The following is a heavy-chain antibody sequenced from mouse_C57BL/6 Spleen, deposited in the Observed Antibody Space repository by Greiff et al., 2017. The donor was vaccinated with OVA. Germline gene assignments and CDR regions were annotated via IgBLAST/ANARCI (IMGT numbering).Heavy chain of an antibody. V-gene: IGHV5-17*01. CDR1: GFTFSDYG. CDR2: ISSGSSTI. CDR3: ARVYYGSIPTFGY. J-gene: IGHJ2*01. Sequence: EVKLVESGGGLVKPGGSLKLSCAASGFTFSDYGMHWVRQAPEKGLEWVAYISSGSSTIYYADTVKGRFTISRDNAKNTLFLQMTSLRSEHTAMYYCARVYYGSIPTFGYWGQGTTLTVSS. D-gene: IGHD1-1*01.